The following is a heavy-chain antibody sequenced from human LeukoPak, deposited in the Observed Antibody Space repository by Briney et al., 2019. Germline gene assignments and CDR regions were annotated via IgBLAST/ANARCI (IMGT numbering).Heavy chain of an antibody. CDR2: INWNGANT. CDR1: GFIFDEYG. J-gene: IGHJ3*02. CDR3: ARVQYDTNI. Sequence: GGSLRLSCAASGFIFDEYGMGWVRQAPGKGLEWVSGINWNGANTGYGDSVKGRFTISRDNAKNSLHLQMSSLRAEDTALYHCARVQYDTNIWGQGTMVTVSS. D-gene: IGHD3-22*01. V-gene: IGHV3-20*01.